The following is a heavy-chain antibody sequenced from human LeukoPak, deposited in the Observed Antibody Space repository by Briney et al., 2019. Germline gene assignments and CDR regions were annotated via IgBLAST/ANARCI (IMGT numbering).Heavy chain of an antibody. V-gene: IGHV4-34*01. D-gene: IGHD1-26*01. CDR3: ARVGSGSYLNYYYYMDV. CDR1: GGSFSGYY. CDR2: INHSGST. Sequence: PSETLSPTCAVYGGSFSGYYWSWIRQPPGKGLEWIGEINHSGSTNYNPSLKSRVTISVDTSKNQFSLKLSAVTAADTAVYYCARVGSGSYLNYYYYMDVWGKGTTVTVSS. J-gene: IGHJ6*03.